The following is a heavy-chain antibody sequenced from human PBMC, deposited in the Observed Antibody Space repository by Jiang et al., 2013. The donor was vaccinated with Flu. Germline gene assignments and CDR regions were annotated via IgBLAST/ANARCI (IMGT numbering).Heavy chain of an antibody. V-gene: IGHV4-4*09. D-gene: IGHD2-21*01. CDR2: IYSTGNT. Sequence: PGLVKPSETLSLTCTMSGGSISGYYWSWIRRPPGKGLEWMGYIYSTGNTKNNPSLNSRVTLSLDRSKNQFSLRLSSVTAADTAVYYCARSDSYCGGDCYVFDAFDIWGQGTVVTVSS. CDR3: ARSDSYCGGDCYVFDAFDI. CDR1: GGSISGYY. J-gene: IGHJ3*02.